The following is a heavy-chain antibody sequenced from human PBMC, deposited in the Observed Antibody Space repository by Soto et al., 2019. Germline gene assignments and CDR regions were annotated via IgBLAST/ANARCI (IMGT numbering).Heavy chain of an antibody. D-gene: IGHD5-18*01. CDR1: GYAFTNYY. CDR2: INPIDAST. V-gene: IGHV1-46*01. J-gene: IGHJ6*02. CDR3: ARKGYTYRKSGLDV. Sequence: QAHLEQSGTEVKNPGASVKVSCKASGYAFTNYYMHWVRQTPGQGLEWVGVINPIDASTRYTQKFQDRVTLTTDTSTSTVYLELSSLNSDDPAVYYCARKGYTYRKSGLDVWGQGTTVIVSS.